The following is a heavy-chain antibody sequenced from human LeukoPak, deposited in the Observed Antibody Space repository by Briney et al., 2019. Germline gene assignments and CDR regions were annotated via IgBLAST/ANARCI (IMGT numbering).Heavy chain of an antibody. CDR1: GFTFSRYW. D-gene: IGHD1-14*01. CDR3: ARDKITGPTNFDS. J-gene: IGHJ4*02. V-gene: IGHV3-7*01. CDR2: MRQDGGEI. Sequence: GGSLRLSCEASGFTFSRYWVAWVRQAPGKEPEWVANMRQDGGEIYYVDSVKGRFTISRDNARNFLYLQMNSLRVEDTAVYYCARDKITGPTNFDSWGQGTLVTVSS.